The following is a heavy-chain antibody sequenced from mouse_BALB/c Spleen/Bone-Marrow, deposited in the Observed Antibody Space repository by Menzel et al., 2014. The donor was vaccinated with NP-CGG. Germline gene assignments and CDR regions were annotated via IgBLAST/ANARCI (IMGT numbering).Heavy chain of an antibody. J-gene: IGHJ4*01. CDR2: ISTYSGIT. D-gene: IGHD1-2*01. Sequence: VKLVESGPELVRPGVSVRISCKGSGYTFTDYAMHWVKRSHAKSLEWIGVISTYSGITNYNQKFKGKATMTVDKSSSTAYMELARLTSEDSAIYYCARRPTATRAMDCWGQGTSVTVSS. CDR1: GYTFTDYA. CDR3: ARRPTATRAMDC. V-gene: IGHV1-67*01.